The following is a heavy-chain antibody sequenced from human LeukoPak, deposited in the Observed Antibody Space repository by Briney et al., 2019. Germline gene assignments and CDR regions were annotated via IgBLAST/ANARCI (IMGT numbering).Heavy chain of an antibody. J-gene: IGHJ4*02. CDR1: GGSISSYY. D-gene: IGHD5-12*01. V-gene: IGHV4-59*01. Sequence: PSETLSLTYTVSGGSISSYYWSWIRQPPGKGLEWIGYIYYSGSTNYNPSLKSRVTISVVTSKNHFSLNLKLSSVTAADTAVYYCARIAYSGYDFRGGADYWGQGTLVTVSS. CDR2: IYYSGST. CDR3: ARIAYSGYDFRGGADY.